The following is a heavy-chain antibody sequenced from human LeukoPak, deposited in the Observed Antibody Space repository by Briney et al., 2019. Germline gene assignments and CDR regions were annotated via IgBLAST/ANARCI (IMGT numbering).Heavy chain of an antibody. CDR3: ARYTSGSYYAPDY. Sequence: SETLSLTCTVSGGSISSYYWSWIRQPPGKGLEWIGYIYYSGSTNYNPSLKSRVTISVDTSKNQFSLKLSSVTAADTAVYYCARYTSGSYYAPDYWGQGTLVTVSS. D-gene: IGHD3-10*01. V-gene: IGHV4-59*01. CDR2: IYYSGST. J-gene: IGHJ4*02. CDR1: GGSISSYY.